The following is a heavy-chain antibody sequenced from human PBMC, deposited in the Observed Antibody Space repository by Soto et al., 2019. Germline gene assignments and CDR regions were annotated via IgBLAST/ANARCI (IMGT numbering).Heavy chain of an antibody. Sequence: QVQLVQSGAEVKKPGSSVKVSCKASGGTFRRYAISWVRQAPGQGLEWMGGIIPIFGTATYAQKFQGRVTINAGKSTSTAYKELSSLRSEDTAVYYGARDRNYDLWSGYPAPTPRNDDDYGMDVWGQGTTVTVSS. CDR3: ARDRNYDLWSGYPAPTPRNDDDYGMDV. D-gene: IGHD3-3*01. J-gene: IGHJ6*02. V-gene: IGHV1-69*06. CDR2: IIPIFGTA. CDR1: GGTFRRYA.